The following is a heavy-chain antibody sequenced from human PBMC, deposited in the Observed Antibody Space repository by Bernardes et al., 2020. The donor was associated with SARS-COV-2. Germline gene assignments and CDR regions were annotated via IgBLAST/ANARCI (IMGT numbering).Heavy chain of an antibody. J-gene: IGHJ4*02. CDR3: ARSTSDISSSPGY. CDR1: RFTFSSYA. V-gene: IGHV3-30-3*01. D-gene: IGHD6-6*01. CDR2: ISNDGSNK. Sequence: GGSLRLSCAVSRFTFSSYAMHWVRQAPGKGLEWVALISNDGSNKYYVDSVKGRFTISRDNSKNTLYLQMNSLRVEDTAMYYCARSTSDISSSPGYWGQGTVVTVSS.